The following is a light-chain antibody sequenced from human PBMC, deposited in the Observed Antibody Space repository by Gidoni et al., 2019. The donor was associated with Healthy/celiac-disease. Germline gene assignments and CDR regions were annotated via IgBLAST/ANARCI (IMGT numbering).Light chain of an antibody. Sequence: SYELTQPPSVSVSPGQTARITCSGAALPKQYAYWYQQKPGQAPVLVIYKDSERPSGIPGRFSGSSSGTTVTLTISGVQAEDEADYYCQSADSSGTHEVFGGGTKLTVL. J-gene: IGLJ3*02. CDR1: ALPKQY. CDR3: QSADSSGTHEV. V-gene: IGLV3-25*03. CDR2: KDS.